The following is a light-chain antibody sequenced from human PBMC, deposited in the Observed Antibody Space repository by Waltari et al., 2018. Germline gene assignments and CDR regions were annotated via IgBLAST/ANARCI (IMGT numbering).Light chain of an antibody. Sequence: NFMLTQPHSVSCSPGQTVTISSTRSGASIAINSVPWYQQRPGSSPTVIIFEADQRPSGVPDRFSRSNASTSASASLTISGLQAGDEADYYCQSYNDTNVIFGGGTKLTVL. V-gene: IGLV6-57*01. J-gene: IGLJ2*01. CDR1: GASIAINS. CDR2: EAD. CDR3: QSYNDTNVI.